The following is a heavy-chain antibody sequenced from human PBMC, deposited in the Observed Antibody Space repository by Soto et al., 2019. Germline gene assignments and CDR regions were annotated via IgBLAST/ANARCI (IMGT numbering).Heavy chain of an antibody. V-gene: IGHV3-15*01. CDR3: TTDEGDNGNDGDFDY. CDR1: GLPFSKAW. J-gene: IGHJ4*02. CDR2: TKNKGTT. D-gene: IGHD1-1*01. Sequence: EVHLVESGGGLVKPGGSLRLSCAASGLPFSKAWMSWVRQAPGKGLEWVGRTKNKGTTDYAAPVKDRFTISRDDSQNMVYLQMDSLKTEDTAVYYCTTDEGDNGNDGDFDYWGQGTLVTVSS.